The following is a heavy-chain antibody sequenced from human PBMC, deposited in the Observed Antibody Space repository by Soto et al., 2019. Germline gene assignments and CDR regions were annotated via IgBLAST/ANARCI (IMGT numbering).Heavy chain of an antibody. V-gene: IGHV1-69*13. J-gene: IGHJ4*02. D-gene: IGHD1-7*01. CDR3: ARVITGTTFNYYFDY. Sequence: SVKVSCKASGGTFSIYAISWVRQAPGQGLEWMGGIIPIFGTANYAQKFQGRVTITADESTSTAYMELSSLRSEDTAVYYCARVITGTTFNYYFDYWGQGTLVTVSS. CDR2: IIPIFGTA. CDR1: GGTFSIYA.